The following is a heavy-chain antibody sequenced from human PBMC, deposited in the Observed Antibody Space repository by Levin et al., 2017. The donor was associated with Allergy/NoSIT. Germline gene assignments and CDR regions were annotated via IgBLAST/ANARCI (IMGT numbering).Heavy chain of an antibody. Sequence: RSQTLSLTCTVSGGSVSSGSYYWSWIRQPPGKGLEWIGYIYYSGSTNYNPSLKSRVTISVDTSKNQFSLKLSSVTAADTAVYYCARDKRRTAAAGIDYWGQGTLVTVSS. J-gene: IGHJ4*02. CDR3: ARDKRRTAAAGIDY. V-gene: IGHV4-61*01. CDR2: IYYSGST. D-gene: IGHD6-13*01. CDR1: GGSVSSGSYY.